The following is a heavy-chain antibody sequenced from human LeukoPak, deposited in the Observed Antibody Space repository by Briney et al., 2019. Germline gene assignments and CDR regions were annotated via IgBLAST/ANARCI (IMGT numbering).Heavy chain of an antibody. D-gene: IGHD3-9*01. CDR2: IWYDGSNK. Sequence: GRSLRLSCAASGFNFSSYGMHWVRQAPGKGLEWVAVIWYDGSNKYYADSVKGRFTISRDNSKNTLYLQMNSLRAEDTAVYYCARQTPKAYDIYYFDYWGQGTLVTVSS. CDR1: GFNFSSYG. V-gene: IGHV3-33*01. CDR3: ARQTPKAYDIYYFDY. J-gene: IGHJ4*02.